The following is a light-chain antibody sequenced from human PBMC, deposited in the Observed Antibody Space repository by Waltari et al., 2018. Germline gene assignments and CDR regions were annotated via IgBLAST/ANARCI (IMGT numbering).Light chain of an antibody. Sequence: DIQMTQSPSSLSASVVDRVTISCRASQSIISYLNWYQQKPGKAPNLLIYGASSLQSGVPARFSGSGSGTDFTLTSSGLQPEDFASYYCQQSYSNPLTFGGGTKVQIK. CDR3: QQSYSNPLT. CDR1: QSIISY. CDR2: GAS. J-gene: IGKJ4*01. V-gene: IGKV1-39*01.